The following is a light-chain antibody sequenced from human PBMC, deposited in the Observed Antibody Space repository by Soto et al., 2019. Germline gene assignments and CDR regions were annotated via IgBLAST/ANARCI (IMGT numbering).Light chain of an antibody. CDR3: QEYGDSPVT. CDR2: RAS. V-gene: IGKV3-20*01. Sequence: VLTQSPGTLSLSPGERATLSCRASQSVSSNYLAWYQQKLDQDPGLLIYRASPRATGITDRFSGSGSVTSFTLTISGLEAEDCGVYYCQEYGDSPVTFGQGTRIEIK. J-gene: IGKJ5*01. CDR1: QSVSSNY.